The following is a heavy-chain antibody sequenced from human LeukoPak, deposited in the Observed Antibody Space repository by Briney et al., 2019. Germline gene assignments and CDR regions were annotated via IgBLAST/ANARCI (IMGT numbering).Heavy chain of an antibody. D-gene: IGHD3-16*01. Sequence: GGSLRLSCAASGFTLSIYDMHWVRQAPGKGLEWVAFIRFDGSNKYYADSVKGRFTISRDNSKNTLYLQMNSLRAEDTAVYYCAKGRSYYFDYWGQGTLVTVSS. V-gene: IGHV3-30*02. CDR2: IRFDGSNK. CDR3: AKGRSYYFDY. CDR1: GFTLSIYD. J-gene: IGHJ4*02.